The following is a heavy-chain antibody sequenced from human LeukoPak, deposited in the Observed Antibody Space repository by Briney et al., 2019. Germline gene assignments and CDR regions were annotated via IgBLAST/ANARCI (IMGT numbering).Heavy chain of an antibody. D-gene: IGHD1-1*01. V-gene: IGHV4-59*01. Sequence: KPSETLSLTCTVSGGSISPYYWSWIRQTPRKGLEWIGYILYSGTTTNYNPSLKSRVTISVDTSKNQFSLKLSSVTAADTAVYYCARVGDWNDLVYWGQGTLVTVSS. CDR3: ARVGDWNDLVY. J-gene: IGHJ4*02. CDR2: ILYSGTTT. CDR1: GGSISPYY.